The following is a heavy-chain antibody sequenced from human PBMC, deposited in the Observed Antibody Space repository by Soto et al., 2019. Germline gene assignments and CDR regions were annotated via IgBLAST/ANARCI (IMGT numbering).Heavy chain of an antibody. Sequence: SETLSLTCTVSGGSISSGGFYWSWIRQHPGKGLEWIGYIYYSGSTYYNPSLKSRVTISVDTSKNQFSLKLSSVTAADTAVYYCARAGSSSPEDSGAFDIRGQGTMLTVSS. CDR2: IYYSGST. J-gene: IGHJ3*02. D-gene: IGHD6-6*01. CDR3: ARAGSSSPEDSGAFDI. V-gene: IGHV4-31*03. CDR1: GGSISSGGFY.